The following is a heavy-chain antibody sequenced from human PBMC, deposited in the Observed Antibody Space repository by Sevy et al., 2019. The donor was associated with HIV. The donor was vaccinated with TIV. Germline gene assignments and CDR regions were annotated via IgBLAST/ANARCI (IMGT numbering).Heavy chain of an antibody. Sequence: GGSLRLSCAASGFTFSSYSMNWVRQAPGKGLEWVSSISSSSSYIYYADSVKGRFTISRDNAKNSLYLQMNSLRAEDTAVYYCAREGGHYDSPDIRGQGTMVTVSS. D-gene: IGHD3-22*01. J-gene: IGHJ3*02. CDR2: ISSSSSYI. CDR3: AREGGHYDSPDI. CDR1: GFTFSSYS. V-gene: IGHV3-21*01.